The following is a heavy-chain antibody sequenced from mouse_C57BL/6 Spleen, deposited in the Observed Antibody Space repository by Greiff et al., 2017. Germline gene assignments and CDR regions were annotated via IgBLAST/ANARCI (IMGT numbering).Heavy chain of an antibody. CDR3: ARHVRRSDRGYYAMDY. J-gene: IGHJ4*01. Sequence: QVQLQQSGAELVKPGASVKLSCKASGYTFTESTIHWVKQRSGQGLEWIGWFYPGSGSIKYNEKFKDKATLTADNSSSTVYMERSRLTSEDSAVYFCARHVRRSDRGYYAMDYWGQGTSVTVSS. CDR2: FYPGSGSI. V-gene: IGHV1-62-2*01. CDR1: GYTFTEST.